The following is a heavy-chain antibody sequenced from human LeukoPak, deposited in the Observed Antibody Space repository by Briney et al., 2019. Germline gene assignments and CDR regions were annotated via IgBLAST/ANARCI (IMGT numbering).Heavy chain of an antibody. D-gene: IGHD3-22*01. J-gene: IGHJ4*02. CDR1: GYTFTNYY. CDR2: INPSGGST. V-gene: IGHV1-46*01. CDR3: ARGPREGMIVVITSHHFDF. Sequence: LAASVKVSCKASGYTFTNYYMHWVRQAPGQGLEWMGIINPSGGSTSYAQRFQGRVTMTRDTSTSTVYMELSSLRSDDTAVYYCARGPREGMIVVITSHHFDFWGPGTLVTVSS.